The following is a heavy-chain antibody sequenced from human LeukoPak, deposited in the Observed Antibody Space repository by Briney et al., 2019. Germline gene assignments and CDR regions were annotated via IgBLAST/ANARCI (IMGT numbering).Heavy chain of an antibody. Sequence: GGSLRLSCTASGFTFSDFGMHWVRQAPGKGLEWVAFIWYGGSNKYYADSVKGRFTISRDNSKNTLYLQMNSLRAEDTAVYYCAKDFAGGYYMSWYMDVWGKGTTVTVSS. CDR3: AKDFAGGYYMSWYMDV. V-gene: IGHV3-30*02. CDR1: GFTFSDFG. D-gene: IGHD3-3*01. CDR2: IWYGGSNK. J-gene: IGHJ6*03.